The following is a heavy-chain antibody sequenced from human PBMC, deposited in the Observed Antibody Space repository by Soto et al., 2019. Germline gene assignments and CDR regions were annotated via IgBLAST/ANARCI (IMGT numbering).Heavy chain of an antibody. CDR2: ISGSGGST. Sequence: EVQLLESGGGLVQPGGSLRLSCAASGFTFSSYAMSWVRQAPGKGLEWVSAISGSGGSTYYADSVKGRFTISRDNSKNQLYPEMNSLRAEDTAVYYCAKDCLWLVRPLLYFDYWGQGTLVTVSS. V-gene: IGHV3-23*01. CDR1: GFTFSSYA. J-gene: IGHJ4*02. CDR3: AKDCLWLVRPLLYFDY. D-gene: IGHD6-19*01.